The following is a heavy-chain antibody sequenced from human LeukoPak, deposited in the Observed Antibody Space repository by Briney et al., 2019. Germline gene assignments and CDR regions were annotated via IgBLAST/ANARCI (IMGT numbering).Heavy chain of an antibody. D-gene: IGHD1-26*01. J-gene: IGHJ4*02. V-gene: IGHV3-23*01. CDR1: GFTFSSYA. CDR3: AKDRGSGRYHHGDY. Sequence: GGSLRLSCAASGFTFSSYAMGWVRQAPGKGLEWFSAISGSGGSTYYADSVKGRFTISRDNSKNTLYLQMNSLRAEDTAVYYCAKDRGSGRYHHGDYWGQGNLVTVSS. CDR2: ISGSGGST.